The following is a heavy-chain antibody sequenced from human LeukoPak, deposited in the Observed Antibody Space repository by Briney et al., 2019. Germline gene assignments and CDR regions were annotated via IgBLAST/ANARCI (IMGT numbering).Heavy chain of an antibody. D-gene: IGHD6-6*01. V-gene: IGHV4-39*07. Sequence: PSETLSLTCTVSGGSISSSSYYWGWIRQPPGKGLEWIGSIYYSGSTYYNPSLKSRVTISVDTSKNQFSLKLSSVTAADTAVYYCARGRRAARYYYMDVWGKGTTVTVSS. CDR1: GGSISSSSYY. J-gene: IGHJ6*03. CDR3: ARGRRAARYYYMDV. CDR2: IYYSGST.